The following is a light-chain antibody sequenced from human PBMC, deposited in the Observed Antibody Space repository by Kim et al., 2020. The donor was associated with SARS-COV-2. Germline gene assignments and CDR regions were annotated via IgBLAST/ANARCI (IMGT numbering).Light chain of an antibody. V-gene: IGLV3-19*01. Sequence: SSELTQDPAVSVALGQTVRITCQGDSLIQYYATWYQQKPGQAPVLVIYGNNNRPSGIPDRFSGSTSGNTASLTITGAQAEEEADYYCKSRDSSGKVVYGGGTKLTVL. J-gene: IGLJ2*01. CDR1: SLIQYY. CDR3: KSRDSSGKVV. CDR2: GNN.